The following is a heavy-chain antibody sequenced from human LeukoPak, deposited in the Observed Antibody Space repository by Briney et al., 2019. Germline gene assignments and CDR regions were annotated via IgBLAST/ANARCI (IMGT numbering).Heavy chain of an antibody. CDR1: GGSISSGGYS. J-gene: IGHJ6*02. CDR3: ARTGYYYYGMDV. CDR2: IYHSGST. D-gene: IGHD1-14*01. V-gene: IGHV4-30-2*01. Sequence: SETLSLTCAVSGGSISSGGYSWSWIRQPPGKGLEWIGYIYHSGSTYYNPSLKSRVTISVDRSKNQFPLKLSSVTAADTAVYYCARTGYYYYGMDVWGQGTTVTVSS.